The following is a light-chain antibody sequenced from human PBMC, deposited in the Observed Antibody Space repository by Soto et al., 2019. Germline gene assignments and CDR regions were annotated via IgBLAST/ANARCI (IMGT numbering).Light chain of an antibody. J-gene: IGKJ1*01. V-gene: IGKV3-15*01. CDR2: GAS. Sequence: EIVLTQSPATLSVSPGDRATLSCRASQSLSHYLAWYQQKPGQAPRLLIYGASNRATGIPARFSGSGSGTEFTLTISSLQPDDFATYYCQQYDNYPWTFGQGTKVDIK. CDR1: QSLSHY. CDR3: QQYDNYPWT.